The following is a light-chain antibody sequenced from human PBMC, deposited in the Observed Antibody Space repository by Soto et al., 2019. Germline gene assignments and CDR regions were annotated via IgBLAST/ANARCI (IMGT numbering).Light chain of an antibody. V-gene: IGKV3-15*01. CDR3: QQYNNWPFT. Sequence: EIMMTQSPVTLSVSPGERATLSCRASQSVNSNLAWYQQKPRQAPKLLISGSSTSATGIPASFIGSGSGTEFTLTASSLPPEDFAVYYCQQYNNWPFTFGPGTKVDIK. CDR1: QSVNSN. J-gene: IGKJ3*01. CDR2: GSS.